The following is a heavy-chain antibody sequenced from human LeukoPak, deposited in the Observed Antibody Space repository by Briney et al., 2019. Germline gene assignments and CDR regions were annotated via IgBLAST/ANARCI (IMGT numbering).Heavy chain of an antibody. J-gene: IGHJ6*02. D-gene: IGHD3-22*01. CDR2: ISYDGSNK. CDR3: ANLALEIYDSVHYYGMDV. V-gene: IGHV3-30*18. Sequence: GGSLRLSCVASGFNFNNYDLHWVRQAPGKGPEWVAVISYDGSNKYYADSVKGRFTISRDNSKNTLYLQMNSLRAEDTAVYYCANLALEIYDSVHYYGMDVWGQGTTVTVSS. CDR1: GFNFNNYD.